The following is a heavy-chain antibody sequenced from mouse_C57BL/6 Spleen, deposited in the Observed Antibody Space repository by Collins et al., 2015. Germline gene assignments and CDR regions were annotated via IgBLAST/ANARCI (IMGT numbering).Heavy chain of an antibody. V-gene: IGHV2-9-2*01. CDR3: VRRGLLHGLAY. CDR1: GFSLTSYD. D-gene: IGHD3-1*01. J-gene: IGHJ3*01. CDR2: IWTGGGT. Sequence: QVQLKESGPGLVAPSQSLSITCTVSGFSLTSYDISWIRQPPGKGLEWLGVIWTGGGTNYNSAFMSRLSISKDNSKSQVFLKMNSLQTDDTAIYYCVRRGLLHGLAYWGQGTLVTVSA.